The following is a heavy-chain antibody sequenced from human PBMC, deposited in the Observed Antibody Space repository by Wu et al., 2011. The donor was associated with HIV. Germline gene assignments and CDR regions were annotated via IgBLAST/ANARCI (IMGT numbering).Heavy chain of an antibody. CDR2: IIPIFGTA. CDR3: ARDFGGDGDS. V-gene: IGHV1-69*06. D-gene: IGHD2-21*01. Sequence: VQLEQSGAEVKKPGASVKVSCKVSGYTLTELSMHWVRQAPGQGLEWMGGIIPIFGTANYAQKFQGRVTITADKSTSTAYMELSSLRSEDTAMYYCARDFGGDGDSWGQGTLVTVSS. J-gene: IGHJ4*02. CDR1: GYTLTELS.